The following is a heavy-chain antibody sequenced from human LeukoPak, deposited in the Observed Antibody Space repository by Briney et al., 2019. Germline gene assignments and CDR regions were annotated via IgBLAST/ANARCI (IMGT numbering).Heavy chain of an antibody. J-gene: IGHJ4*02. V-gene: IGHV3-23*01. CDR3: ARESYSSGWYTGTAY. CDR1: GFTFSSYA. CDR2: VSGSGGGT. D-gene: IGHD6-19*01. Sequence: GGSLRLSCEASGFTFSSYAMSWVRQAPGKGLEWVSGVSGSGGGTYYTDSVKGRFTISRDNSKNTLFLQMNSLRVEDTAVYYCARESYSSGWYTGTAYWGQGTLVTVSS.